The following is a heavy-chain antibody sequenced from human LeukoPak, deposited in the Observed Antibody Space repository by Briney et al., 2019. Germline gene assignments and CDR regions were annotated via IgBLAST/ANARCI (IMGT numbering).Heavy chain of an antibody. D-gene: IGHD6-13*01. V-gene: IGHV4-59*01. Sequence: PSETLSLTCTVYGGFISSYYWSWIRQPPGKGLGWIGYIYYSGSTNYNPSLKSRVTISMDTTKNQFALKLSSVTAADTAVYYGAMVDSSSWYFDYWGQGTLVTVSS. CDR3: AMVDSSSWYFDY. CDR1: GGFISSYY. J-gene: IGHJ4*02. CDR2: IYYSGST.